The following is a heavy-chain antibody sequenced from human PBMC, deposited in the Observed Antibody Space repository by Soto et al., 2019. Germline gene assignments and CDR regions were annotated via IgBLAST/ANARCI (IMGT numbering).Heavy chain of an antibody. D-gene: IGHD2-15*01. J-gene: IGHJ4*02. CDR3: ARSVVVVAAPFDY. CDR1: GGTFSSYT. CDR2: IIPILGIA. Sequence: SVKVSCKASGGTFSSYTISWVRQAPGQGLEWMGRIIPILGIANYAQKFQGRVTITADKSTSTAYMEPSSLRSEDTAVYYCARSVVVVAAPFDYWGQGTLVTAPQ. V-gene: IGHV1-69*02.